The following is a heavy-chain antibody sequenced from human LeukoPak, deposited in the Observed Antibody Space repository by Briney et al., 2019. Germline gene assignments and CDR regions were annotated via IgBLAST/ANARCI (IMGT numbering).Heavy chain of an antibody. CDR2: IYYSGSI. V-gene: IGHV4-59*01. CDR1: GGSISSYY. CDR3: ARTYGSGAYYYYYYMDV. J-gene: IGHJ6*03. D-gene: IGHD3-10*01. Sequence: SETLSLTCTVSGGSISSYYWSWIRRPPGKALEWIGYIYYSGSINYNPSLKSRVTISLDMSKNQFSLKLSSVTAADTAVYYCARTYGSGAYYYYYYMDVWGKGTTVTVSS.